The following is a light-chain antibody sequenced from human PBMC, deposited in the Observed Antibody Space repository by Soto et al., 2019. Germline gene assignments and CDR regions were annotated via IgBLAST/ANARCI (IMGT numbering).Light chain of an antibody. CDR2: AAS. CDR1: QAISTW. CDR3: QQANSFLWT. J-gene: IGKJ1*01. Sequence: DIQMTQSPSSVSASVGDRVTITCRASQAISTWLVWYQQKPGKAPKLLIYAASSLQSGVPSRFSGSGSGTDFTLTISSLQPEDFATYYCQQANSFLWTFGQGTKVEVK. V-gene: IGKV1-12*02.